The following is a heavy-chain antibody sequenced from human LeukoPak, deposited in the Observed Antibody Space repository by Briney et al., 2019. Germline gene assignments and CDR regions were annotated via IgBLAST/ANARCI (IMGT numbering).Heavy chain of an antibody. D-gene: IGHD5-18*01. CDR1: GFTVSNNY. Sequence: GGSLRLSCAASGFTVSNNYMSWVRQAPGKGLEWVSSISSSSSYIYYADSVKGRFTISRDNAKNSLYLQMNSLRAEDTAVYYCARGGEGIQLWFSYYYYMDVWGKGTTVTVSS. CDR3: ARGGEGIQLWFSYYYYMDV. CDR2: ISSSSSYI. J-gene: IGHJ6*03. V-gene: IGHV3-21*01.